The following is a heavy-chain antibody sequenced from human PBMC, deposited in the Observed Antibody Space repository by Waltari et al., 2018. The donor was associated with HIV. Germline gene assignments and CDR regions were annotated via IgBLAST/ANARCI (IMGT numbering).Heavy chain of an antibody. CDR2: IGGSGGST. CDR1: GFTFSSYA. D-gene: IGHD4-4*01. CDR3: AKVHMTTVTNYFDY. J-gene: IGHJ4*02. V-gene: IGHV3-23*04. Sequence: EVQLVESGGGLVQPGGSLRLSCAASGFTFSSYAMSWVRQAPGKGREWVSSIGGSGGSTYYADSVKGRFTISRDNSKNTLYLQMNSLIAEDTAVYYCAKVHMTTVTNYFDYWGQGTLVTVSS.